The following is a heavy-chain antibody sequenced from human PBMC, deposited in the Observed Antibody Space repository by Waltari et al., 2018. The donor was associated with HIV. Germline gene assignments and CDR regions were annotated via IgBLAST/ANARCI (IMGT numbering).Heavy chain of an antibody. V-gene: IGHV1-69*08. CDR3: AFARETMGVDFEF. CDR2: FIAILPTQ. J-gene: IGHJ4*02. Sequence: QARPVRTRAEMKKPGSSVQVACKSSGDSFTSQDLFIRHIFNWVRQAPGRGVRWMGRFIAILPTQNYARQFQVRVTITAAQATLSAYMELMGLRADDTDVYYCAFARETMGVDFEFWGKGTLVNVS. CDR1: GDSFTS. D-gene: IGHD3-10*01.